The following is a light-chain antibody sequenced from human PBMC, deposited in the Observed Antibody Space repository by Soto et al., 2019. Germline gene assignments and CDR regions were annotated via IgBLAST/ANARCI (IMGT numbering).Light chain of an antibody. CDR3: QQSDSTPRT. CDR2: AAA. CDR1: QSISSY. Sequence: DIQMTQSPSSLSASVGDRVTITCRASQSISSYLNWYQQKPGKAPKLLMYAAASVRSGVPSRFSGSGSGTDLTLSMRGLQPEDFATYYCQQSDSTPRTFGGGTKVDMK. V-gene: IGKV1-39*01. J-gene: IGKJ4*01.